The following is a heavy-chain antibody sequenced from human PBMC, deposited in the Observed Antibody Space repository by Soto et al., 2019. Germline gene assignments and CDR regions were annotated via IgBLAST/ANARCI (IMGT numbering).Heavy chain of an antibody. D-gene: IGHD3-22*01. Sequence: GASVKVSCKAPGYTFTSYYMHWVRQAPGQGLEWMGIINPSGGSTSYAQKFQGRVTMTRDPSTSTVYMGLSSLRSEDTAVYYCARYYYDSSGYYLGWFDPWGQGTLVTVSS. CDR2: INPSGGST. V-gene: IGHV1-46*01. J-gene: IGHJ5*02. CDR1: GYTFTSYY. CDR3: ARYYYDSSGYYLGWFDP.